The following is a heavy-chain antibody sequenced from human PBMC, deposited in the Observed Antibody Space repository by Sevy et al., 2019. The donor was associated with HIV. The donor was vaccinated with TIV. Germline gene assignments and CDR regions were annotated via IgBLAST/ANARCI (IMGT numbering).Heavy chain of an antibody. V-gene: IGHV4-39*02. J-gene: IGHJ6*03. CDR2: VYSGGST. CDR1: GDSISSNAFY. CDR3: ARDLPDYFYYYYMDV. Sequence: SETLSLTCTVSGDSISSNAFYWGWLRQPPGKGLEWIASVYSGGSTYYNPSLKSRVTISVDTSKNQLSLKLSCVTAADTAVYYCARDLPDYFYYYYMDVWGKGTTVTVSS.